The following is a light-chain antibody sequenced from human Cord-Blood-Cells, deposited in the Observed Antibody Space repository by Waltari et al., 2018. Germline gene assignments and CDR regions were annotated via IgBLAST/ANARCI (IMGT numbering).Light chain of an antibody. J-gene: IGKJ4*01. CDR3: QQRSNWPPLT. V-gene: IGKV3-11*01. CDR1: QSVSSY. CDR2: DAS. Sequence: EIVLTQSPATLSLSPGERATLSCRASQSVSSYLAWYQQKHGQAPRLLIYDASTRATGIPARFSGSGSGTDFTLTISSREPEDFAVYYCQQRSNWPPLTFGGGTKVEIK.